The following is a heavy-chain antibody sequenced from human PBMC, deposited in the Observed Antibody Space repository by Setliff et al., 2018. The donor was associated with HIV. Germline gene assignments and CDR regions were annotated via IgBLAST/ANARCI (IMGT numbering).Heavy chain of an antibody. CDR3: ARLVRGGSGHYFDY. J-gene: IGHJ4*02. V-gene: IGHV4-39*07. Sequence: PSETLSLTCAVSGVTFSSNNYYWGWIRQPPGKGLEWIGTVFYSGSTSYSPPLKSRVTISVDTSKNQFSLKLKSVTAADTALYYYARLVRGGSGHYFDYWGQGKLVTVSS. D-gene: IGHD3-10*01. CDR1: GVTFSSNNYY. CDR2: VFYSGST.